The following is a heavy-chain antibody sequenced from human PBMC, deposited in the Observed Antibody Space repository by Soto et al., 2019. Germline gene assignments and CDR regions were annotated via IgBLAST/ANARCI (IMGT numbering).Heavy chain of an antibody. CDR1: GFTFSSYA. Sequence: QVQLVESEGGVVQPGRSLRLSCAASGFTFSSYAMHWVRQAPGKGLEWVAVISYDGSNKYYADSVKGRFTISRDNSKNTLYLQMNSLRAEDTAVYYCARDLWGLVVAAAGRVDYWGQGTLVTVSS. V-gene: IGHV3-30-3*01. D-gene: IGHD6-13*01. CDR3: ARDLWGLVVAAAGRVDY. CDR2: ISYDGSNK. J-gene: IGHJ4*02.